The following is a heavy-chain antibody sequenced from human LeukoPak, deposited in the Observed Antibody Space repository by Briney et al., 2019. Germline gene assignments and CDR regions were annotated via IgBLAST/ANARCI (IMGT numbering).Heavy chain of an antibody. CDR2: IYYSGGT. V-gene: IGHV4-59*01. D-gene: IGHD6-19*01. Sequence: SETLSLTCTVSGGSISSYYWSWIRQPPGKGLEWIGYIYYSGGTNYNPSLKSRVTISVDTSKNQFSLKLSSVTAADTAVYYCARGPAVAEARGPYYFDYWGQGTLVTVSS. CDR3: ARGPAVAEARGPYYFDY. CDR1: GGSISSYY. J-gene: IGHJ4*02.